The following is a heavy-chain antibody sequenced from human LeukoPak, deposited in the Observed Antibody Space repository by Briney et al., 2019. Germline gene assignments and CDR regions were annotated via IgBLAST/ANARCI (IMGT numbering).Heavy chain of an antibody. V-gene: IGHV4-61*01. CDR3: ARLVIAAAGTIDY. CDR1: GVSVSSGSYY. Sequence: KASETLSLTCTVSGVSVSSGSYYWSWIRQPPGKGLEWIGYIYYSGSTNYNPSLKSRVTISVDTSKNQFSLKLSSVTAADTAVYYCARLVIAAAGTIDYWGQGTLVTVSS. D-gene: IGHD6-13*01. CDR2: IYYSGST. J-gene: IGHJ4*02.